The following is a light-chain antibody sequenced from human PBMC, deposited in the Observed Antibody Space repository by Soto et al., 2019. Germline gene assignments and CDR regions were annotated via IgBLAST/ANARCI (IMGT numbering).Light chain of an antibody. V-gene: IGLV1-44*01. J-gene: IGLJ1*01. Sequence: QSALTQPPSASGTPGQRVTISCSGSSSNIGSGTVNWYQQLPGTAPKLLIYNNNQRPSGVPDRFSGSKSGASASLAISGLQSEDEADYHCAAWDVSLNGLYVFGTGTKVTVL. CDR2: NNN. CDR3: AAWDVSLNGLYV. CDR1: SSNIGSGT.